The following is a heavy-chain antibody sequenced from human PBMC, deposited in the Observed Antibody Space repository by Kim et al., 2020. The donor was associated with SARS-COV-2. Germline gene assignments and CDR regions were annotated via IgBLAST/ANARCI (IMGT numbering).Heavy chain of an antibody. D-gene: IGHD6-19*01. CDR3: ARDLSSGWLADIDY. V-gene: IGHV1-18*01. Sequence: ASVKVSCKASGYTFTSYGISWVRQAPGQGLEWMGWISAYNGNTNYAQKLQGRVTMTTDTSTSTAYMELRSLRSDDTAMYYCARDLSSGWLADIDYWGQGTLVTVSS. CDR1: GYTFTSYG. CDR2: ISAYNGNT. J-gene: IGHJ4*02.